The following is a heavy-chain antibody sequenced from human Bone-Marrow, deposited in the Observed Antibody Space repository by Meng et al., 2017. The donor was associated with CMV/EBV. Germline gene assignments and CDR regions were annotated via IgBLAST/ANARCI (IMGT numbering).Heavy chain of an antibody. CDR1: GYTFTGHY. CDR3: AKQSRSRPARLPRVFFDY. J-gene: IGHJ4*02. V-gene: IGHV1-2*02. D-gene: IGHD6-6*01. CDR2: INPNDGGA. Sequence: ASVKVSCKASGYTFTGHYIHWVRQAPGQGLEWMGWINPNDGGANYAQKFQGRVTMAWDRSISTAFMELRRLASDDTAIYFCAKQSRSRPARLPRVFFDYWGQGALVTVS.